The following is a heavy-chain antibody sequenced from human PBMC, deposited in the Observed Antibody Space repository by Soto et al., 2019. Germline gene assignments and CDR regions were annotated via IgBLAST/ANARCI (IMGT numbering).Heavy chain of an antibody. CDR1: GFTFSSYG. Sequence: GGSLRLSCAASGFTFSSYGMHWCRQAPGKGLEWVAVISYDGSNKYYADSVKGRFTISRDNSRNTLYLQMNSLRAEDTAVYYCANTGYYDSSGYYFTLWSFDYWGQGTLVTVSS. J-gene: IGHJ4*02. D-gene: IGHD3-22*01. CDR3: ANTGYYDSSGYYFTLWSFDY. V-gene: IGHV3-30*18. CDR2: ISYDGSNK.